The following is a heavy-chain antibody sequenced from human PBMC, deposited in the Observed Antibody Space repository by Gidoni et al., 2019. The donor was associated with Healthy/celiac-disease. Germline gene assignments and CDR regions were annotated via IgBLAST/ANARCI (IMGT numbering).Heavy chain of an antibody. CDR1: GFSPSTSGVG. J-gene: IGHJ5*02. Sequence: ITLKESVPTLVNPPQTLTLTCTFSGFSPSTSGVGVGWIRQPPGKALEWLALIYWDDDKRYSSSLKSRLTITKDTSKNQVVLTMTNMDPVDTATYHCAHSQYYDYIWGSYRSHWFDPWGQGTLVTVSS. D-gene: IGHD3-16*02. CDR2: IYWDDDK. V-gene: IGHV2-5*02. CDR3: AHSQYYDYIWGSYRSHWFDP.